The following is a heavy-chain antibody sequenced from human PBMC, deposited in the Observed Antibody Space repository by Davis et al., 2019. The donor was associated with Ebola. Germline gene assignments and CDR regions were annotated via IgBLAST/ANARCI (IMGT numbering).Heavy chain of an antibody. J-gene: IGHJ6*02. V-gene: IGHV3-23*01. CDR2: ICGSTGST. CDR1: GFTFSNYA. Sequence: GGSLRLSCAASGFTFSNYAMTWFRQAPGEGLEWVSSICGSTGSTYYADSVRGRFTVSRDSSKNTLYLQMTSLRAEDTAVYYCANSYYYGMDVWGQGTTVTVSS. CDR3: ANSYYYGMDV.